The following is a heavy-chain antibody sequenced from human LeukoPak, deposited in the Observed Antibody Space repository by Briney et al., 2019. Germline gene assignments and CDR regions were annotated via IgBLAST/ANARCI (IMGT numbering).Heavy chain of an antibody. CDR2: IFHSGNT. Sequence: SETLSLTCTVSGDSISGGGHYWSWIRQHPGKGLEWIGYIFHSGNTYYNPSLRSRLTISVDTSKNQFSLKLSSVTAADTAVYYCARVQGSGSYEVLDSWGQGTLVTVFS. J-gene: IGHJ4*02. D-gene: IGHD1-26*01. V-gene: IGHV4-31*03. CDR3: ARVQGSGSYEVLDS. CDR1: GDSISGGGHY.